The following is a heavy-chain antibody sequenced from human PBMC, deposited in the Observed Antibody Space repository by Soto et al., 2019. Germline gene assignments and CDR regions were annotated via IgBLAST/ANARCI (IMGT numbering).Heavy chain of an antibody. CDR2: ISAYSGDT. CDR3: ARPSGSYGDYAWSLKY. D-gene: IGHD4-17*01. V-gene: IGHV1-18*01. Sequence: QVPLVQSGAEVKKPGASVKVSCKASGYTFTGYSVGWVRQAPGQGLEWMGWISAYSGDTYYTQRFQDRLTMATDASTRTAYMELRSLRSDDTAVYYCARPSGSYGDYAWSLKYWGQGTLVTVSS. J-gene: IGHJ4*02. CDR1: GYTFTGYS.